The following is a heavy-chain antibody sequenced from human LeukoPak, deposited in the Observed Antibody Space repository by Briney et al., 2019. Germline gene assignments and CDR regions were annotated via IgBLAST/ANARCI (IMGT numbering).Heavy chain of an antibody. CDR2: IYHSGST. Sequence: SETLSLTCTVSGYSISSGYYWGWIRQPPGKGLEWIGSIYHSGSTYYNPSLKSRVTISVDTSKNQFSLKLSSVTAADTAVYYCARGMEMATIGFDYWGQGTLVTVSS. D-gene: IGHD5-24*01. J-gene: IGHJ4*02. CDR1: GYSISSGYY. CDR3: ARGMEMATIGFDY. V-gene: IGHV4-38-2*02.